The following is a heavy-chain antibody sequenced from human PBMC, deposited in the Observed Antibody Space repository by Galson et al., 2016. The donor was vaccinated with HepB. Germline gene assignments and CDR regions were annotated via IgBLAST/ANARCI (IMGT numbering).Heavy chain of an antibody. J-gene: IGHJ6*02. Sequence: SVKVSCKASGYTFSHYGITWVRQAPGQGLEWMGWISGYNGNTNYAQKFQGRVTMTTDTPTSTVYMELRNLRSDDTAVYYCARDLRSDNFWSVQYSYNQNSGVDVWGQGTTVTVSS. CDR1: GYTFSHYG. CDR3: ARDLRSDNFWSVQYSYNQNSGVDV. V-gene: IGHV1-18*01. D-gene: IGHD3-3*01. CDR2: ISGYNGNT.